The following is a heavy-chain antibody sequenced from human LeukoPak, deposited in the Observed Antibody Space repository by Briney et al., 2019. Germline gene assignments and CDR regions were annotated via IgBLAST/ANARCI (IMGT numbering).Heavy chain of an antibody. J-gene: IGHJ5*02. CDR3: ARVLDPYNWFDP. CDR1: GGTFSSYA. CDR2: IIPIFGTA. V-gene: IGHV1-69*05. Sequence: ASVKVSCKASGGTFSSYAISWVRQAPGQGLEWMGGIIPIFGTANYAQKFQGRVTITTDESTSTAYMERSTLSSEDTAVYYCARVLDPYNWFDPWGQGTLVTVSS. D-gene: IGHD3/OR15-3a*01.